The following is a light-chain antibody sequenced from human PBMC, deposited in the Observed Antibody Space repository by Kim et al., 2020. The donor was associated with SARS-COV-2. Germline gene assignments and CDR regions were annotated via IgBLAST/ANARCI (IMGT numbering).Light chain of an antibody. V-gene: IGKV3-15*01. CDR2: DVS. J-gene: IGKJ2*01. CDR1: QTVTGR. CDR3: QQYHNYYT. Sequence: LLVCPGEKAALSCGASQTVTGRLAWYQQKSGRAPRLVMYDVSTRASGIPARFSGGGSGTEFTLTISSLESEDFAVYYCQQYHNYYTFGQGTKLEI.